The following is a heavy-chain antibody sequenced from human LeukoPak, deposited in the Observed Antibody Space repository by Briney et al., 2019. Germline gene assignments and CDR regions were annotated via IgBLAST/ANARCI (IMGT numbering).Heavy chain of an antibody. V-gene: IGHV1-18*01. Sequence: ASVKVSCKASVYTFTSYGISWVRQAPGQGLEWMGWISPFNGHTNYAQNFQGRVTMTTDTSTSTAYMELRGLRSDDSAVYYCTRGKRYEDYWGQGTLVTVSS. CDR1: VYTFTSYG. J-gene: IGHJ4*02. CDR3: TRGKRYEDY. CDR2: ISPFNGHT. D-gene: IGHD3-3*01.